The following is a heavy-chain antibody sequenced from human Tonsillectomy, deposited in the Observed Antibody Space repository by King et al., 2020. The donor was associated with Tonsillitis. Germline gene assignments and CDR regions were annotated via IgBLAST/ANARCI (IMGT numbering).Heavy chain of an antibody. CDR3: GGMVFAADY. D-gene: IGHD3/OR15-3a*01. CDR2: IRYDGNNK. Sequence: QVQLVESGGGVVQPGGSLRLSCVASGFTFSSYGMHWVRQAPGKGLEWVAFIRYDGNNKYYADSVRGRFTISRDNSKNTLYLQMNSLRAEDTAVYYCGGMVFAADYWGQGTLVTVSS. V-gene: IGHV3-30*02. J-gene: IGHJ4*02. CDR1: GFTFSSYG.